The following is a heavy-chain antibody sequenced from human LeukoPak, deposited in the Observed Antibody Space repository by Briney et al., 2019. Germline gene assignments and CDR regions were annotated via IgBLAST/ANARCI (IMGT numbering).Heavy chain of an antibody. D-gene: IGHD3-22*01. CDR3: ARGGTVVVVCFDY. Sequence: EASVKVSCEASGYTFTGYYMHWVRQAPGQGLEWMGWINPNSGGTNYAQKFQGRVTMTRDTSISTAYMELSRLRSDDTAVYYCARGGTVVVVCFDYWGQGTLVTVSS. CDR2: INPNSGGT. J-gene: IGHJ4*02. V-gene: IGHV1-2*02. CDR1: GYTFTGYY.